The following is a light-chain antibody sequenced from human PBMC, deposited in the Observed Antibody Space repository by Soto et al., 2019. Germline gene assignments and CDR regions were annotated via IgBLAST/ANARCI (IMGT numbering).Light chain of an antibody. CDR3: SSFTSSTTYV. J-gene: IGLJ1*01. CDR2: NVN. CDR1: SSDVGNYNY. V-gene: IGLV2-14*01. Sequence: ALTQSASVSGSPGQSITVSCTGTSSDVGNYNYVSWYQQHPGEVPKLIIFNVNNRPSGVSNRFSGSKSGNTASLTISGLQAEDEADYYCSSFTSSTTYVFGTGTKVTVL.